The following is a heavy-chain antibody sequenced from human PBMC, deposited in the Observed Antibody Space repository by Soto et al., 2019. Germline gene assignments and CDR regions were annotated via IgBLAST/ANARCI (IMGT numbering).Heavy chain of an antibody. CDR3: ARVGSGSYYLYYYYYYGMDV. D-gene: IGHD3-10*01. Sequence: PSQTLSLTCAISGDSVSSNSAAWNWIRQSPSRGLEWLGRTYYRSKWYNDYAVSVKSRITINPDTSKNQFSLQLNSVTPEDTAVYYCARVGSGSYYLYYYYYYGMDVWGQGTTVTVSS. CDR2: TYYRSKWYN. CDR1: GDSVSSNSAA. V-gene: IGHV6-1*01. J-gene: IGHJ6*02.